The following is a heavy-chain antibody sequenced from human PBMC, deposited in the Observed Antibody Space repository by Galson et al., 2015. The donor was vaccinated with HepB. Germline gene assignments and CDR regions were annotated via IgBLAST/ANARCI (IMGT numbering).Heavy chain of an antibody. Sequence: SLRLSCAASGFTVSSNYMSWVRQAPGKGLEWVSVIYSGGSTYYADSVKGRFTISRHNSKNTLYLQMNSLRAEDTAVYYCARGRWLRSDAFDIWGQGTMVTVSS. V-gene: IGHV3-53*04. CDR2: IYSGGST. D-gene: IGHD5-12*01. CDR3: ARGRWLRSDAFDI. CDR1: GFTVSSNY. J-gene: IGHJ3*02.